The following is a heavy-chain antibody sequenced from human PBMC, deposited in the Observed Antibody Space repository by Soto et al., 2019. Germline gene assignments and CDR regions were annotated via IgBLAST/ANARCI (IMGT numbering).Heavy chain of an antibody. CDR2: ISYDGSNK. V-gene: IGHV3-30*18. J-gene: IGHJ4*02. CDR1: VVTFRSYG. CDR3: AKVYPNTAMVTGY. Sequence: LRXSCAASVVTFRSYGIHWVRQSPGKGLEWVAVISYDGSNKYYADSFKGRFTISRDNSKNTLYLQMNSLRAEDTAVYYRAKVYPNTAMVTGYWGQGTLVTVSS. D-gene: IGHD5-18*01.